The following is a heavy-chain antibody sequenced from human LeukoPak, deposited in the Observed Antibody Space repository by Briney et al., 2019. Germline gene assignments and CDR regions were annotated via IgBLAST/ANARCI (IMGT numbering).Heavy chain of an antibody. J-gene: IGHJ4*02. D-gene: IGHD2-2*01. CDR1: GYTFTSYY. V-gene: IGHV1-46*01. Sequence: ASVKVSCKASGYTFTSYYVHWVRQAPGQGLEWMGMINPNTSSTSYAQKFQGRVTMTRDTSTSTVYMELSSLRSEDTAVYYCARDQHYQLPFDYWGRGTLVTVSS. CDR2: INPNTSST. CDR3: ARDQHYQLPFDY.